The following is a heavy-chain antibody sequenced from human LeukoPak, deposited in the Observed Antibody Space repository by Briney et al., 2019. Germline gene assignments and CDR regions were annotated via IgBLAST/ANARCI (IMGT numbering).Heavy chain of an antibody. D-gene: IGHD6-19*01. V-gene: IGHV5-51*01. CDR2: IYPGDSDT. J-gene: IGHJ4*02. Sequence: GESRNIPCKCFEYNFPSYGLGWARQMPGKGLEWMGIIYPGDSDTRYSPSFQGQVTISADKSISTAYVQWSSLKASDTAIYYCARRGSGWYIDYWGQGTLVTVS. CDR3: ARRGSGWYIDY. CDR1: EYNFPSYG.